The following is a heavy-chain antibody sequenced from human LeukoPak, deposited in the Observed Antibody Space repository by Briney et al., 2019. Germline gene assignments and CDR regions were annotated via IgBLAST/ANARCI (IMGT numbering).Heavy chain of an antibody. CDR1: GFTFSSYS. Sequence: PGGFLRLSCAASGFTFSSYSMNWVRQAPGKGLEWVSYISSSSSTIYYADSVKGRFTISRDNAKNSLYLQMNSLRAEDTAVYYCARALDFDYWGQGTLVTVSS. V-gene: IGHV3-48*01. CDR3: ARALDFDY. J-gene: IGHJ4*02. CDR2: ISSSSSTI.